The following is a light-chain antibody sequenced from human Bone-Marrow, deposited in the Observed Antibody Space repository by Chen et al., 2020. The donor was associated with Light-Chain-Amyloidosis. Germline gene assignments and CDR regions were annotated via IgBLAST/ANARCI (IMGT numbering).Light chain of an antibody. CDR3: QQYGTSPLT. CDR1: QTISSNY. CDR2: GSS. J-gene: IGKJ4*01. V-gene: IGKV3-20*01. Sequence: ELVLTQSPGTLSLSPGEGANLSCRASQTISSNYLTWYQQKFGQATRLLIYGSSSRATGIPDRFTGSGSGTDFTLTINRLEPEDFAMYYCQQYGTSPLTFGGGTKVEIK.